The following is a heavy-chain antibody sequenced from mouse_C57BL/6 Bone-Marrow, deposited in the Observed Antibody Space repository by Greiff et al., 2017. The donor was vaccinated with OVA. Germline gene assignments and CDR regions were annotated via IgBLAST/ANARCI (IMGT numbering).Heavy chain of an antibody. V-gene: IGHV1-15*01. D-gene: IGHD2-3*01. CDR1: GYTFTDYE. CDR3: TRQMADFDY. CDR2: IDPETGGT. Sequence: QVQLQQSGAELVRPGASVTLSCKASGYTFTDYEMHWVKQTPVHGLEWIGAIDPETGGTAYNQKFKGKAILTADKSSSTAYMELRSLTSEDSAVYCCTRQMADFDYWGQGTTLTVSA. J-gene: IGHJ2*01.